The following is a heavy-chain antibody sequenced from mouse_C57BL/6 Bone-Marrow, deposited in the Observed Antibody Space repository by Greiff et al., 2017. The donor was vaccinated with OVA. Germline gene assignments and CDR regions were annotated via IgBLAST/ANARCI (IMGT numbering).Heavy chain of an antibody. D-gene: IGHD1-1*01. V-gene: IGHV1-42*01. CDR1: GYSFTGYY. CDR3: ARSPSYYGSSRHWYFDV. CDR2: INPSTGGT. J-gene: IGHJ1*03. Sequence: VQLQQSGPELVKPGASVKISCKASGYSFTGYYMNWVKQSPEKSLEWIGEINPSTGGTTYNQKFKAKATLTVDKSSSTAYMQLKSLTSEDSAVYYCARSPSYYGSSRHWYFDVWGTGTTVTVSS.